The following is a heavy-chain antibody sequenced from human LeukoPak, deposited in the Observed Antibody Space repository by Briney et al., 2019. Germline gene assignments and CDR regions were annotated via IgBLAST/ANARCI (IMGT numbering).Heavy chain of an antibody. CDR2: ISSSSTYI. CDR3: ASSSAVAGSFYYYYYMDV. Sequence: GGSLRLSCAASGFTFSSYSMNWVRQAPGKGLEWVSSISSSSTYIYHADSVKGRFTISRDNAKNSLYLQMNSLRAEDTAVYYCASSSAVAGSFYYYYYMDVWGKGTTVVVAS. V-gene: IGHV3-21*01. CDR1: GFTFSSYS. D-gene: IGHD6-19*01. J-gene: IGHJ6*03.